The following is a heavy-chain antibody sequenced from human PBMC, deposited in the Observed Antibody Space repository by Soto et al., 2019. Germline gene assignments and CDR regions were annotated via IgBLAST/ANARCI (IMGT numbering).Heavy chain of an antibody. J-gene: IGHJ6*03. CDR2: IYSGGST. V-gene: IGHV3-53*04. CDR1: GFTVSSNY. Sequence: EVQLVESGGGLVQPGGSLRLSCAASGFTVSSNYMSWVRQAPGKGLEWVSVIYSGGSTYYADSVKGRFTISRHNSKNTLYLQMNSLRAEDTAVYYCASCPWGNYYYYYCMDVRGKGTTVTVSS. D-gene: IGHD7-27*01. CDR3: ASCPWGNYYYYYCMDV.